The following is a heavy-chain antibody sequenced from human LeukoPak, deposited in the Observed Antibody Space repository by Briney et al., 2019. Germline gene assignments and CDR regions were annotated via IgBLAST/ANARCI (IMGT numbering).Heavy chain of an antibody. D-gene: IGHD3-10*01. CDR2: IDWDDDK. Sequence: SGPTLVHPSPTLTLTFTFSGFSLSTSGMCVSWIRQPPGKALEWLALIDWDDDKYYSTSLKTRLTISKDPSKNQVVLTMTDMDPVDTATYYCAREFRGDWYFDLWGRGTLVTVSS. J-gene: IGHJ2*01. CDR3: AREFRGDWYFDL. CDR1: GFSLSTSGMC. V-gene: IGHV2-70*01.